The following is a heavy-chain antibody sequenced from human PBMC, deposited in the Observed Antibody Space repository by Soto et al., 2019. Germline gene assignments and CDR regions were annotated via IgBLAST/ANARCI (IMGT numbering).Heavy chain of an antibody. D-gene: IGHD3-9*01. CDR1: GFTFSEYS. J-gene: IGHJ5*02. CDR2: ISSDGDIT. Sequence: GGSLRLSCSASGFTFSEYSMHWVRQAPGKGLQYVSTISSDGDITYYADSVKGRFTISRDNSKNTLYLQMNSLRPEDTAVYYCVKVSTFYAILTGYYSTNFFDPWGQGTLLTVSS. V-gene: IGHV3-64D*06. CDR3: VKVSTFYAILTGYYSTNFFDP.